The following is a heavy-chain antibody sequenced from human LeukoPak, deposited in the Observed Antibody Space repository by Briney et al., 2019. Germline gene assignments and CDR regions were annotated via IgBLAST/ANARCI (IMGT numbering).Heavy chain of an antibody. CDR1: GYTFTSYY. J-gene: IGHJ5*02. Sequence: ASVKVSCKASGYTFTSYYMHWVRQAPGQGLEWMGIINPSGGSTSYAQKFQGRVTMTRDTSTSTVYMELSSLRSEDTAVYYCAREARRTRITIFGVVNNWFDPWGQGTLVTVPS. CDR2: INPSGGST. CDR3: AREARRTRITIFGVVNNWFDP. D-gene: IGHD3-3*01. V-gene: IGHV1-46*01.